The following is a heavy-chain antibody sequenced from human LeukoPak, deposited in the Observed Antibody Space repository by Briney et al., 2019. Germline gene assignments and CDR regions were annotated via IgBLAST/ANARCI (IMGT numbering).Heavy chain of an antibody. CDR1: GFTFSSYG. D-gene: IGHD3-3*01. Sequence: GGSLRRSCAASGFTFSSYGMHWVRQAPGKGLEWVAFIRYDGSNKYYADSVKGRFTISRDNSKNTLYLQMNSLRAEDTAVYYCAKVWIHAIDAFDIWGQGTMVTVSS. J-gene: IGHJ3*02. CDR2: IRYDGSNK. V-gene: IGHV3-30*02. CDR3: AKVWIHAIDAFDI.